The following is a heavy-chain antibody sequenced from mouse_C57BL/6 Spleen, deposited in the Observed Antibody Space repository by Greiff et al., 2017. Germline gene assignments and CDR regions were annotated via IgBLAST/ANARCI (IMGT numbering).Heavy chain of an antibody. V-gene: IGHV1-74*01. D-gene: IGHD1-1*01. CDR2: IHPSDSDT. J-gene: IGHJ3*01. Sequence: QVQLQQPGAELVKPGASVKVSCKASGYTFTSYWMHWVKQRPGQGLEWIGRIHPSDSDTNYNQKFKGKATLTVDKSSSTAYMQLSSLTSEDSAVYYCAMDYGSSSFAYWGQGTLVTVSA. CDR3: AMDYGSSSFAY. CDR1: GYTFTSYW.